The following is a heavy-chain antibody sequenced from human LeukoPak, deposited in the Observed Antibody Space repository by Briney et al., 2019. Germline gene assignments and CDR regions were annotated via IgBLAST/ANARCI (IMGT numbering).Heavy chain of an antibody. J-gene: IGHJ4*02. CDR3: ARGTVYDYVWGSSRSYYFDY. CDR1: GFAFSSHA. Sequence: PGGSLRLSCVASGFAFSSHAMSWVRQAPGKGLEWVSGISGSGINTYYADSVKGQFTVSRDNSMNTLYLQVNSLSAEDTAVYYCARGTVYDYVWGSSRSYYFDYWGQGTLVTVSS. V-gene: IGHV3-23*01. D-gene: IGHD3-16*02. CDR2: ISGSGINT.